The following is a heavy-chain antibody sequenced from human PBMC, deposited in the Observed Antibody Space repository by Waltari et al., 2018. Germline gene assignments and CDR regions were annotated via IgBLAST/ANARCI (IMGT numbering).Heavy chain of an antibody. V-gene: IGHV4-59*11. Sequence: QVQLQESGPGLVKPSETLSLTCTVSGGSISSHYWSWIRQPPGKGLEWIGYIYYSGSTNYNPSLKSRVTISVDTSKNQFSLKLSSVTAADTAVYYCARRAVFGVVFDYWGQGTLVTVSS. D-gene: IGHD3-3*01. CDR2: IYYSGST. CDR3: ARRAVFGVVFDY. CDR1: GGSISSHY. J-gene: IGHJ4*02.